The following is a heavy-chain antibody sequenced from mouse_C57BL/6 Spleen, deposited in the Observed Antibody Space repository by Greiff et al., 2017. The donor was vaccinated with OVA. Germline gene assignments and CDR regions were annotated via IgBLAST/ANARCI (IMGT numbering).Heavy chain of an antibody. D-gene: IGHD1-1*01. CDR3: ARVENYYGSSYNAMDY. J-gene: IGHJ4*01. Sequence: EVQLQQSGPELVKPGASVKISCKASGYTFTDYYMNWVKQSHGKSLEWIGDINPNNGGTSYNQKFKGKATLTVDKSSSTAYMELRSLTSEDSAVYYCARVENYYGSSYNAMDYWGQGTSVTVSS. CDR1: GYTFTDYY. V-gene: IGHV1-26*01. CDR2: INPNNGGT.